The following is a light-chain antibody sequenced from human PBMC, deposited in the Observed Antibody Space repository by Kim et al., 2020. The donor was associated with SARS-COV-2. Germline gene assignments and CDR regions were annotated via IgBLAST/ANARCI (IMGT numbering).Light chain of an antibody. J-gene: IGLJ7*01. CDR2: AND. CDR3: GTWDSSLSGV. CDR1: SSNIGNNY. V-gene: IGLV1-51*01. Sequence: PGQRVTISCSGTSSNIGNNYVSWYQQLPGTAPKLLIYANDKRSSGIPDRFSGSKSGASATLVITGLHTGDEADYYCGTWDSSLSGVFGGGTQLTVL.